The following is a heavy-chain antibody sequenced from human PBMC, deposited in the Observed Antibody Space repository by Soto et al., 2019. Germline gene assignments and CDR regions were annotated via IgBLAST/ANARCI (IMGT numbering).Heavy chain of an antibody. CDR3: ARDGFCTSTTCRVGNWFDP. V-gene: IGHV4-59*12. Sequence: KPSETLSLTCTVSGGSISSYSWSWIRQPPGKGLEWIGYIYYSGRTNYNPSLKSRVTISVDTSKNQFSLKLPSVTAADTAMYYCARDGFCTSTTCRVGNWFDPWGQGTLVTVSS. J-gene: IGHJ5*02. D-gene: IGHD2-2*01. CDR2: IYYSGRT. CDR1: GGSISSYS.